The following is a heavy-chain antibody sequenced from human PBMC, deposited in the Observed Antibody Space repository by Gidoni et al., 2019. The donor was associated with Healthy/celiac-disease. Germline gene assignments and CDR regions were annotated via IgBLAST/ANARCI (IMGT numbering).Heavy chain of an antibody. CDR3: ARAAFYYDILTGYYSPLDY. J-gene: IGHJ4*02. CDR1: GFPFSSSV. CDR2: IWYDGSNK. D-gene: IGHD3-9*01. Sequence: QVQLVESGGGVVQPGRSLRLSCAASGFPFSSSVMHWVRQAPGKGLEWVAFIWYDGSNKYYADSVKGRFTISRDNSKNTLYLQMNSLRAEDTAVYYCARAAFYYDILTGYYSPLDYWGQGTLVTVSS. V-gene: IGHV3-33*01.